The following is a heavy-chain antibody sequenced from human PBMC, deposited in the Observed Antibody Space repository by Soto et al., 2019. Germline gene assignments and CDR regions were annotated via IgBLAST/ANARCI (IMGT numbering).Heavy chain of an antibody. CDR2: ISYNGNT. D-gene: IGHD3-22*01. J-gene: IGHJ4*02. Sequence: ASVKVSCKASGGTFSSYAISWVRQAPGQGLEWMGWISYNGNTNYAQKYQGRVTMTTDTSTSTAYMELRSLTSDDTAVYYCARVEDYFDSSGYAHWGLGTLVTVSS. CDR1: GGTFSSYA. CDR3: ARVEDYFDSSGYAH. V-gene: IGHV1-18*01.